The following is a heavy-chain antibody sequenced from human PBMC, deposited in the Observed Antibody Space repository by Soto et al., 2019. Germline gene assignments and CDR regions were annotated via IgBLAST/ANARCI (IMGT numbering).Heavy chain of an antibody. V-gene: IGHV2-26*01. J-gene: IGHJ5*02. D-gene: IGHD6-19*01. CDR3: ARTIIAVAGYNWFDP. CDR2: IFSNDEK. CDR1: GFSLSNARMG. Sequence: SGPTLVNPTETLTLTCTVSGFSLSNARMGVSWIRQPPGKALEWLAHIFSNDEKSYSTSLKSRLTISKDTSKSQVVLTMTNMDPVDTATYYCARTIIAVAGYNWFDPWGQGTLVTVSS.